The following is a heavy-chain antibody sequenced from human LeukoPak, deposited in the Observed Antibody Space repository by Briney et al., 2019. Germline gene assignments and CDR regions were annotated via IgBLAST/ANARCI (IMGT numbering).Heavy chain of an antibody. CDR1: GFTFSSYG. CDR2: ISYDGSNK. J-gene: IGHJ4*02. Sequence: PGGSLRLSCAASGFTFSSYGMHWVRQAPGKGLEWVAVISYDGSNKHYADSVKGRFTISRDNSKNTLYLQMNSLRAEDTAVYYCAKDRAKQTYSSSWYYFDYWGQGTLVTVSS. V-gene: IGHV3-30*18. CDR3: AKDRAKQTYSSSWYYFDY. D-gene: IGHD6-13*01.